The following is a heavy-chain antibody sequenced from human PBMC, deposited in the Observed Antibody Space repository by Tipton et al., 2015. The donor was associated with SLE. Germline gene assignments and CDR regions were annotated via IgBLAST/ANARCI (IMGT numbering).Heavy chain of an antibody. CDR3: ARDRGITMVQGVIDGMDV. D-gene: IGHD3-10*01. V-gene: IGHV4-38-2*02. CDR1: GYSISSGCY. J-gene: IGHJ6*02. Sequence: LRLSCAVSGYSISSGCYWGWIRQPPGKGLEWIGSIYHSGSTYYNPSLKSRVTISVDTSKNQFSLKLSSVTAADTAVYYCARDRGITMVQGVIDGMDVWGQGTTVTVSS. CDR2: IYHSGST.